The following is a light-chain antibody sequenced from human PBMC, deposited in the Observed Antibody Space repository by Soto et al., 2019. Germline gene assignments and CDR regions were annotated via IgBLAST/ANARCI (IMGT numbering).Light chain of an antibody. CDR3: SSYTTMKTVI. V-gene: IGLV2-14*01. Sequence: QSALAQPASVSGSPGQSITISCTGTSSDVGAYNYVSWYHQHHPGKAPELIIYDVTDRPSGVSTRFSGSKSGNTASLTISGLQAEDEGDYYCSSYTTMKTVIFGGGTQLTVL. CDR2: DVT. CDR1: SSDVGAYNY. J-gene: IGLJ2*01.